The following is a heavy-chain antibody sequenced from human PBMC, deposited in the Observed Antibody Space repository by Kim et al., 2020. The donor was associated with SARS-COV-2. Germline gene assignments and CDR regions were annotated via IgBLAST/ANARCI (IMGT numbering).Heavy chain of an antibody. CDR3: ARSLYHAPCSYCFRFDP. V-gene: IGHV4-34*01. CDR1: GGSFSGYY. Sequence: SETLSLTCAVYGGSFSGYYWSWIRQPPGKGLEWIGEIYHSGTTKYNPSLKSRVTISLDTAKNQFSLKLSSVTAADTAVYFCARSLYHAPCSYCFRFDP. D-gene: IGHD1-26*01. CDR2: IYHSGTT. J-gene: IGHJ5*02.